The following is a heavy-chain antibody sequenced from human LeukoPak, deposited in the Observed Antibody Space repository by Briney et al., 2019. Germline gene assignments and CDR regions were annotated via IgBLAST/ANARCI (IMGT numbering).Heavy chain of an antibody. J-gene: IGHJ4*02. CDR3: ARGVAAAGRGGY. Sequence: GGSLRLSYAASGFTVSSNYMSWVRQAPGKGLEWVSVIYSGGSTYYADSVRGRFTLSRDNSENTLHLQMSSLRVEDTAVYYCARGVAAAGRGGYWGQGALVTVSS. CDR2: IYSGGST. CDR1: GFTVSSNY. D-gene: IGHD6-13*01. V-gene: IGHV3-66*01.